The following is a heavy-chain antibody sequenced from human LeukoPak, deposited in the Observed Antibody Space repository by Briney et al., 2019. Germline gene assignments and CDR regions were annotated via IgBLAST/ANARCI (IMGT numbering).Heavy chain of an antibody. CDR3: ARLSRLRSYWYFDL. CDR1: GYTFTSYA. CDR2: INTNTGNP. Sequence: ASVKVSCKASGYTFTSYAMNWVRQAPGQGLEWIGWINTNTGNPTYAQGFTGRFVFSLDTSVSTAYLQISSLKAEDTAVYYCARLSRLRSYWYFDLWGRGTLVTVSS. D-gene: IGHD5-12*01. J-gene: IGHJ2*01. V-gene: IGHV7-4-1*02.